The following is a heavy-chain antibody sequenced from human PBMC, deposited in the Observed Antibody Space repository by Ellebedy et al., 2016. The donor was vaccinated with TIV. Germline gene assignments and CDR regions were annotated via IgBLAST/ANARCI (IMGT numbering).Heavy chain of an antibody. J-gene: IGHJ4*02. CDR2: IYSSGRT. CDR1: GGSVSSANYY. V-gene: IGHV4-61*01. Sequence: MPSETLSLTCTVSGGSVSSANYYWPWFRQPPGQGLEGIGYIYSSGRTDSKPSLKSRMAISVNTSRNQISLKLSSETAADTAVYYCSAAYGRVTPAYWGQGTLVTVSS. CDR3: SAAYGRVTPAY. D-gene: IGHD4-17*01.